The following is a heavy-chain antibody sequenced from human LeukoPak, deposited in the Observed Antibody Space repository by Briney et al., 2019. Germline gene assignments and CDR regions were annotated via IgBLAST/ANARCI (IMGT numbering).Heavy chain of an antibody. Sequence: AGGSLRLSCAACGFTFSSYWMSWVRQAPGKGLEWVANIKQDGSDKYYVDSVKGRFTISRDNAKTSLYLQMNSLRTEDTAVYYCARDAGFHGYGDFFFDYWGQGTLVTVSS. D-gene: IGHD4-17*01. CDR2: IKQDGSDK. V-gene: IGHV3-7*01. CDR3: ARDAGFHGYGDFFFDY. J-gene: IGHJ4*02. CDR1: GFTFSSYW.